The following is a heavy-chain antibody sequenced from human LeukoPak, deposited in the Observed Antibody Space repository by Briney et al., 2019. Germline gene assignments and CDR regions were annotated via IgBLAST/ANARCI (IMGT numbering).Heavy chain of an antibody. CDR2: ISSSGTTI. J-gene: IGHJ1*01. CDR1: GFTFSSYE. Sequence: GGSLRLSCAASGFTFSSYEMNWVRQAPGKGLEWVSYISSSGTTIYYADSVKGRFTISRDNAKNSLYLQMNSLRAEDTAVYYCAREYDYGGNRPGCFQHWGQGTLVTVSS. V-gene: IGHV3-48*03. D-gene: IGHD4-23*01. CDR3: AREYDYGGNRPGCFQH.